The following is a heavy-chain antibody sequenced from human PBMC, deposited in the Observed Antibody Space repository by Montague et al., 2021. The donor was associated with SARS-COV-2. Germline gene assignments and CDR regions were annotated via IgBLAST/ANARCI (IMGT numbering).Heavy chain of an antibody. J-gene: IGHJ4*02. D-gene: IGHD4-17*01. V-gene: IGHV6-1*01. CDR2: TNYRSKWTS. CDR1: GDSVWSNTAA. Sequence: CAISGDSVWSNTAAWNWIRQSPSGGPEWLGRTNYRSKWTSDYATSVEGRISIDPDTSKNQFFLHLRSVTPEDTGAYYCVRDTGSAQAGFDAWGQGTLVTVSS. CDR3: VRDTGSAQAGFDA.